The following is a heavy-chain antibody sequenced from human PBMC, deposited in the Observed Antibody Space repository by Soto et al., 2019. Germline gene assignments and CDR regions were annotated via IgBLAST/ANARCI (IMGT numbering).Heavy chain of an antibody. J-gene: IGHJ1*01. CDR1: GFTFSSYA. V-gene: IGHV3-23*01. CDR2: ISGSGGST. D-gene: IGHD3-22*01. CDR3: ANQASATMIVVVNTFQH. Sequence: GGSLRLSCAASGFTFSSYAMSWVRQAPGKGLEWVSAISGSGGSTYYADSVKGRFTISRDNSKNTLYLQMNSLRAEDTAVYYCANQASATMIVVVNTFQHWGQGTLVTVSS.